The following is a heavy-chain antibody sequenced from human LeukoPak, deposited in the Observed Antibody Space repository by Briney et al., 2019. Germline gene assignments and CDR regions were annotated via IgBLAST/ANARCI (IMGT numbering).Heavy chain of an antibody. J-gene: IGHJ6*02. CDR3: ASHSHDYGDYGLDYYYYGMDV. V-gene: IGHV4-34*01. D-gene: IGHD4-17*01. Sequence: SETLSLTCAVYGGSFSGYYWSWIRQPPGKGLEWIGETNHSGSTNYNPSLKSRVTISVDTSKNQFSLKLSSVTAADTAVYYCASHSHDYGDYGLDYYYYGMDVWGQGTTVTVSS. CDR2: TNHSGST. CDR1: GGSFSGYY.